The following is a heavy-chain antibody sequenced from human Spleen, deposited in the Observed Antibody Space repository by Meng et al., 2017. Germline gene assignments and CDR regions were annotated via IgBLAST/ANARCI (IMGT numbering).Heavy chain of an antibody. CDR1: GYRFTSYG. CDR3: ARWRGDSDFDY. CDR2: ISAYNGNT. J-gene: IGHJ4*02. Sequence: QVQLVECGAQVKTPGASAMVSCKTSGYRFTSYGISWVRQAPGQGLEWMGWISAYNGNTNYAQKFQSRVMMTTDTSTITAYMELRSLISDDTAVYYCARWRGDSDFDYWGQGTLVTVSS. V-gene: IGHV1-18*01. D-gene: IGHD2-21*02.